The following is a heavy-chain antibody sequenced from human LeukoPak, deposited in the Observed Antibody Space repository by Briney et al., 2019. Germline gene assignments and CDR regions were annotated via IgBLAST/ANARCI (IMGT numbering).Heavy chain of an antibody. Sequence: GSLRLSGASSGLTFSRYSMNWVRQATGKGLEWISYISSSSYIYYADSVKGRFTISRDNAKNSLYLQMNSLRAEDTAVYYCARAPVEQWLVRPPDYWGQGTLVTASS. CDR3: ARAPVEQWLVRPPDY. J-gene: IGHJ4*02. CDR2: ISSSSYI. D-gene: IGHD6-19*01. CDR1: GLTFSRYS. V-gene: IGHV3-21*01.